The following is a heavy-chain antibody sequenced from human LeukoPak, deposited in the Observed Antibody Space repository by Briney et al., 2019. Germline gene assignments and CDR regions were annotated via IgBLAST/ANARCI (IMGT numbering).Heavy chain of an antibody. CDR2: ISAATGNS. CDR1: GFTFSTYG. D-gene: IGHD2-8*01. CDR3: ARRRTNPDRDFDN. Sequence: GGSLRLSYAASGFTFSTYGMTWVRHAPGKVLEWVSFISAATGNSYYADSVEGRFTISRDNSKNTLYLHMNSLRAEDTAVYFCARRRTNPDRDFDNWGQGTLVTVSS. V-gene: IGHV3-23*01. J-gene: IGHJ4*02.